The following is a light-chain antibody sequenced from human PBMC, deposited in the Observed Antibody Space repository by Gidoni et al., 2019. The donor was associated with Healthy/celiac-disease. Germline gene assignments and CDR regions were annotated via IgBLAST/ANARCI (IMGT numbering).Light chain of an antibody. Sequence: DIQMTQSPSSLSASVGDRVTITCRASQSISSYLNWYQQKPGKAPKLLIYAASSLQSGVPSRFSGSGSGTDFTLTISRLQPEDFAPYYCQQSYSTPRTFGQGTKVEIK. V-gene: IGKV1-39*01. CDR1: QSISSY. CDR2: AAS. CDR3: QQSYSTPRT. J-gene: IGKJ1*01.